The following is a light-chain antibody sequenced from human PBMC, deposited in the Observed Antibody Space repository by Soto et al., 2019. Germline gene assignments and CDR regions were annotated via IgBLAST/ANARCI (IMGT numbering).Light chain of an antibody. Sequence: ILTQSPATLSLSPGERATLSCRASQSISNSYLFWYQQKPGQAPRLLIYGTSTRAAGIPDRFSGSGSGTDFTLTISSLEPEDFAVYYCQQRSNWITFGQGTRLEI. CDR1: QSISNSY. J-gene: IGKJ5*01. CDR3: QQRSNWIT. CDR2: GTS. V-gene: IGKV3D-20*02.